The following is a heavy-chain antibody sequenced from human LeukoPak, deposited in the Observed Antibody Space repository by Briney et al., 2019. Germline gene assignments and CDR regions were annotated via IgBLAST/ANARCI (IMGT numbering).Heavy chain of an antibody. Sequence: GASVKVSCKASGYTFTSYYMHWVRQAPGQGLEWMGIINPSGGSTSYAQKFQGRVTMTRDTSTSTVYMELSSLRSEDTAVYYCALGYCTNGVCCGTSPDAFDIWGQGTMVTVSS. D-gene: IGHD2-8*01. CDR3: ALGYCTNGVCCGTSPDAFDI. V-gene: IGHV1-46*03. J-gene: IGHJ3*02. CDR1: GYTFTSYY. CDR2: INPSGGST.